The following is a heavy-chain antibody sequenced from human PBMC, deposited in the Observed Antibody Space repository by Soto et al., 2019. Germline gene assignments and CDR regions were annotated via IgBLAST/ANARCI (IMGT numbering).Heavy chain of an antibody. CDR3: ARDPGGGSGWYSSYFDY. V-gene: IGHV4-59*12. Sequence: SETLSLTCTVSGGSISSYYWSWIRQPPGKGLEWIGYIYYSGSTNYNPSLKSRVTISVDTSKNQFSLKLSSVTPEDTAVYYCARDPGGGSGWYSSYFDYWGQGTLVTVSS. CDR1: GGSISSYY. D-gene: IGHD6-19*01. CDR2: IYYSGST. J-gene: IGHJ4*02.